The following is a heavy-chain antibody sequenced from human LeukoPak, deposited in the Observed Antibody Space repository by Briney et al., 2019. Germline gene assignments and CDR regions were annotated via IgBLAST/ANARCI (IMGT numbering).Heavy chain of an antibody. CDR2: IYSSGST. D-gene: IGHD4-17*01. CDR3: AGSDADYGDYPSYYYMDV. Sequence: PPETLSLTCTVSGGSISSYYWSWIRQPPGKGLEWIGYIYSSGSTKYNPSLESRVTISVDTSKTQFSLKLSSVTAADTAVYYCAGSDADYGDYPSYYYMDVCGKGTTVTGSS. J-gene: IGHJ6*03. CDR1: GGSISSYY. V-gene: IGHV4-4*09.